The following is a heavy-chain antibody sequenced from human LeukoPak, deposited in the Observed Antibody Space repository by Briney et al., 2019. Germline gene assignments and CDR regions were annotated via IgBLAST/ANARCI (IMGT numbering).Heavy chain of an antibody. CDR1: GFTFSSYA. Sequence: QPGRSLRLSCAASGFTFSSYAMHWVRQAPGKELEWVAVISYDGSNKYYADSVKGRFTISRDNSKNTLYLQMNSLRAEDTAVYYCARDRDRRYFDYWGQGNLVTVSS. CDR3: ARDRDRRYFDY. CDR2: ISYDGSNK. D-gene: IGHD1-14*01. J-gene: IGHJ4*02. V-gene: IGHV3-30*04.